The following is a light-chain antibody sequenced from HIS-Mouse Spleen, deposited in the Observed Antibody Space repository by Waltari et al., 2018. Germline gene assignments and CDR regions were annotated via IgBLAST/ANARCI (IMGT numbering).Light chain of an antibody. J-gene: IGLJ3*02. V-gene: IGLV2-23*01. Sequence: QSALTQPASVSGSPGQSITISCTGTSIDVGSYNLVSWYQQHPGKAPKLMIYEGSKRPSGVSNRFSGSKSSNTASLTISGLQAEDEADYYCCSYAGSSTWVFGGGTKLTV. CDR3: CSYAGSSTWV. CDR1: SIDVGSYNL. CDR2: EGS.